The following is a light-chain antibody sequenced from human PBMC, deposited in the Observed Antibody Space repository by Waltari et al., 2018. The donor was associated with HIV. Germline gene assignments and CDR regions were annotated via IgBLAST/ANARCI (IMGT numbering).Light chain of an antibody. J-gene: IGLJ3*02. Sequence: SSELTQDPAVSVALGQTVRITCQGDTLRSYSASWYQKKPGQAPVLVMYDKANRPSGIPDRFSGSSSGNTVSLTITGAQAEDEADYYCHSRDSSGNLWVFGGGTMVTVL. CDR1: TLRSYS. CDR3: HSRDSSGNLWV. V-gene: IGLV3-19*01. CDR2: DKA.